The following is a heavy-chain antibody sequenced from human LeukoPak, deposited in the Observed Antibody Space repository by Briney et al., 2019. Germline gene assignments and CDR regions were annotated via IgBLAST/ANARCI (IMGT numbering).Heavy chain of an antibody. J-gene: IGHJ6*02. CDR1: GDIFSSNSAA. Sequence: SQTLSLTCAIYGDIFSSNSAAWNWSTQAPARGLEWLVRTYDRFKWYNDYAVSVKSRLTIHPDISKNQFSLQLNSVTPEDTAVYYCARHSGYSAYYYYGMDVWGQGTTVTVSS. CDR2: TYDRFKWYN. CDR3: ARHSGYSAYYYYGMDV. V-gene: IGHV6-1*01. D-gene: IGHD5-12*01.